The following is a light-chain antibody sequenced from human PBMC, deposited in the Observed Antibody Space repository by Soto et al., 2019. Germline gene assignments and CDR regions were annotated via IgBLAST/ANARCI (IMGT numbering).Light chain of an antibody. V-gene: IGLV3-25*03. CDR2: KDS. CDR1: ALPKQY. J-gene: IGLJ2*01. Sequence: SYELTQPPSVSVSPGQTAGITCSGDALPKQYAYWYQQKPGQAPVLVIYKDSERPSGIPERFSGTSSGTTVTLTISGVQAEDEADYYCQSADSSGTYVVFGGGTKVTVL. CDR3: QSADSSGTYVV.